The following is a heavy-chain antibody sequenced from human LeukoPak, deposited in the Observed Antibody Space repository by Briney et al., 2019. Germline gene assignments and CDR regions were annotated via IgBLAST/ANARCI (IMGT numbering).Heavy chain of an antibody. Sequence: GGSLRLSCAASGFTFSSYAMSWVRQAPGKGREWVSSISGNGGTIYYADSVKGRFTTSRDNSENTLYLQMNRLRAEDTAVYYCAKYQWLVRSAFDYWGQGILVTV. CDR2: ISGNGGTI. J-gene: IGHJ4*02. V-gene: IGHV3-23*01. D-gene: IGHD6-19*01. CDR3: AKYQWLVRSAFDY. CDR1: GFTFSSYA.